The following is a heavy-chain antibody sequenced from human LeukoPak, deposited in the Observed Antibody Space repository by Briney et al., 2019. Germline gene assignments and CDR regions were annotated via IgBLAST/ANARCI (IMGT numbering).Heavy chain of an antibody. CDR2: MNPNSGNT. J-gene: IGHJ6*02. V-gene: IGHV1-8*01. CDR3: ARYGDYALSYYGMDV. D-gene: IGHD4-17*01. Sequence: ASVKVSCKASGYTFTSYDINWVRQATGQGLEWMGWMNPNSGNTGYAQKFQGRVTMTRNTSISTAYMELSGLRSEDTAVYYCARYGDYALSYYGMDVWGQGTTVTVSS. CDR1: GYTFTSYD.